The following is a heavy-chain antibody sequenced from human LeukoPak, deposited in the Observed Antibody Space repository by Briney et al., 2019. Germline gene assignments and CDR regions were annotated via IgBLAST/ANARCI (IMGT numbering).Heavy chain of an antibody. Sequence: SQTLSLTCAISGETASSTRPSWNWIRQSPSRGLEWLGRTYYRSKRYYEYALSVQSRKIVAPATSKNRFTRQLGSVTPWDTAVYYCVRGNYNCDYWGEGPLVSVSS. V-gene: IGHV6-1*01. J-gene: IGHJ4*02. CDR1: GETASSTRPS. CDR2: TYYRSKRYY. D-gene: IGHD5-24*01. CDR3: VRGNYNCDY.